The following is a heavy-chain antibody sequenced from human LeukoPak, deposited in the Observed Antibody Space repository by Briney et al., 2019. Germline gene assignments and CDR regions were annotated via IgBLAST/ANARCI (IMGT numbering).Heavy chain of an antibody. Sequence: GSSVTVSCKASGYTFTGYFMHWVRPAPGQGLEWMGWINPNCGGNNYDQMFQGRVTMLRDTSNSTPYSALSGPKSDDEAVYYCLSGPSRAVTHPYFDYWGQGTLVTVSS. J-gene: IGHJ4*02. D-gene: IGHD3-10*01. CDR1: GYTFTGYF. V-gene: IGHV1-2*02. CDR2: INPNCGGN. CDR3: LSGPSRAVTHPYFDY.